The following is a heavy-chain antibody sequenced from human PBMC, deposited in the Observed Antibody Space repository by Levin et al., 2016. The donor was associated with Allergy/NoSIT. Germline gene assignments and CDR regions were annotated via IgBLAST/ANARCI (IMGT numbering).Heavy chain of an antibody. J-gene: IGHJ3*02. CDR1: GYTFTSYD. V-gene: IGHV1-8*01. CDR2: MNPNSGNT. D-gene: IGHD3-22*01. CDR3: ARGGVRWTYYYDSSGYPYDAFDI. Sequence: ASVKVSCKASGYTFTSYDINWVRQATGQGLEWMGWMNPNSGNTGYAQKFQGRVTMTRNTSISTAYMELSSLRSEDTAVYYCARGGVRWTYYYDSSGYPYDAFDIWGQGTMVTVSS.